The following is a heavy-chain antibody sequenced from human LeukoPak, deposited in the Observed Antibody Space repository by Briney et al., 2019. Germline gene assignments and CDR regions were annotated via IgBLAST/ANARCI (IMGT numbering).Heavy chain of an antibody. CDR3: ARNRGPFDY. D-gene: IGHD1-14*01. V-gene: IGHV3-7*01. CDR1: GFTFSTYW. Sequence: PGGSLRLSCAASGFTFSTYWMSWVRKAPGKGLEWVANINQDGSEKYYVDSVKGRFTISRDNAKNSLYLQMNSLRAEDTAVYYCARNRGPFDYWGEGTLVTVSS. J-gene: IGHJ4*02. CDR2: INQDGSEK.